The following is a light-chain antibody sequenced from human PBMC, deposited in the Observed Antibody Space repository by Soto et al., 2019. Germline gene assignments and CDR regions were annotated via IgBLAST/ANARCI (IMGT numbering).Light chain of an antibody. CDR1: QTVNSRF. V-gene: IGKV3-20*01. CDR2: GAS. CDR3: QQFSSYPLT. J-gene: IGKJ4*01. Sequence: EIVLTQSPDTLSLSPGERATLSCRASQTVNSRFLAWYQQKPGQAPRLLIYGASTRATGIPDRFSGSGSGTDFTLTISRLEPEDFAVYYCQQFSSYPLTFGGGTKVDIK.